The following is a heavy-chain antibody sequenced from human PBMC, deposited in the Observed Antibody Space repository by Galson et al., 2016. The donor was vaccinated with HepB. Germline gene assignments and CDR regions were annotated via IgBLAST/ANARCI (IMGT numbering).Heavy chain of an antibody. D-gene: IGHD2-2*01. CDR3: ARDPYAGGRGSPDY. CDR1: GFFFSGRA. J-gene: IGHJ4*02. V-gene: IGHV3-23*01. CDR2: INRYGATT. Sequence: SLRLSCAASGFFFSGRAMSWVRQAPGKGLEWVSGINRYGATTRYAASVKGRFTISRDNSNNTLYLQMTSLTTEDTAVYYCARDPYAGGRGSPDYWCQGTLVTVSS.